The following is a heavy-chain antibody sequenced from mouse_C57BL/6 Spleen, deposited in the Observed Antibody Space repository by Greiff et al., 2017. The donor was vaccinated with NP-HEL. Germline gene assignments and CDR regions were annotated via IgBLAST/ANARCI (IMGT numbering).Heavy chain of an antibody. CDR2: ISDGGSYT. Sequence: DVMLVESGGGLVKPGGSLKLSCAASGFTFSSYAMSWVRQTPEKRLEWVATISDGGSYTYYPDNVKGRFTISRDNAKNNLYLQMSHLKSEDTAMYYCARVGDGYYLYAMDYWGQGTSVTVSS. CDR3: ARVGDGYYLYAMDY. V-gene: IGHV5-4*03. CDR1: GFTFSSYA. J-gene: IGHJ4*01. D-gene: IGHD2-3*01.